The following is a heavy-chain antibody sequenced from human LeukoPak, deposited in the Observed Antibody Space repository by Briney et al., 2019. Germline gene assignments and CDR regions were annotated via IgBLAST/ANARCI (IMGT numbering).Heavy chain of an antibody. D-gene: IGHD1-14*01. J-gene: IGHJ6*02. Sequence: GGSLRLSCAASGFIFSSYAMSWVRQAPGKGLEWVSAISGGGDSTYYADSAKGRFTISRDNSKNTLYLQMNSLRAEDTAVYYCATPDGFHYYYSGMDVWGQGTTVTVSS. CDR3: ATPDGFHYYYSGMDV. V-gene: IGHV3-23*01. CDR2: ISGGGDST. CDR1: GFIFSSYA.